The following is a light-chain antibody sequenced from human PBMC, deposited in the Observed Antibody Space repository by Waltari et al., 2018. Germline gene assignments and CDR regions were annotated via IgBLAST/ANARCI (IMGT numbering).Light chain of an antibody. CDR2: DVT. CDR3: ASYTSSSNYV. Sequence: HSALTQPASVSGSPGQSITISCTGTRRDVGGYDFVAWYRQHPEKAPNLIIFDVTEPPSGISARFSCAQSGNTASLTISGLQSDDEADYYCASYTSSSNYVFGSGTTVTV. CDR1: RRDVGGYDF. V-gene: IGLV2-14*03. J-gene: IGLJ1*01.